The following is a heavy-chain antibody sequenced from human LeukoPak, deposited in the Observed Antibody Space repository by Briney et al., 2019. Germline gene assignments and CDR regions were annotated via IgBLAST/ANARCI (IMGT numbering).Heavy chain of an antibody. J-gene: IGHJ4*02. CDR2: MHSGGST. Sequence: SGGSLRLSCAASGFIVSNSYMNWVRQTPGKGLEWVSVMHSGGSTYYSDSVKGRFTISRDNAKNTLYLQMNSLRAEDPAVYYCARDRPYSTSWYSFDSWGQGTLVTVSS. CDR1: GFIVSNSY. V-gene: IGHV3-53*01. CDR3: ARDRPYSTSWYSFDS. D-gene: IGHD6-13*01.